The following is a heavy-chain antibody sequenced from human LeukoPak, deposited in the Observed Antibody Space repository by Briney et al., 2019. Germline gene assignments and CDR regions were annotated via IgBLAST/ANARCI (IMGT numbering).Heavy chain of an antibody. Sequence: GGSLRLSCAASGFTFSSYAMSWVRQAPGKGLEWVSAISGSGGSTYYADSVKGRFTISRDNSKNTLYLQMNSLRAEDTAVYYCARDFDYYGSGSYFDYWGQGTLVTVSS. V-gene: IGHV3-23*01. CDR3: ARDFDYYGSGSYFDY. J-gene: IGHJ4*02. D-gene: IGHD3-10*01. CDR2: ISGSGGST. CDR1: GFTFSSYA.